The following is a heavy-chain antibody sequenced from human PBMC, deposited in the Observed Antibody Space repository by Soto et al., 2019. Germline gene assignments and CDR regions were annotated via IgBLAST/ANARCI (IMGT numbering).Heavy chain of an antibody. CDR2: IYYSGST. V-gene: IGHV4-39*01. D-gene: IGHD3-22*01. Sequence: SETLSLTCIVSGGSISSSSYYWGWIRQPPGKGLEWIGSIYYSGSTYYNPSLKSRVTISVDTSKNQFSLKLSSVTAADTAVYYCARQQYYDSRGLFDYWGQGTLVTVSS. J-gene: IGHJ4*02. CDR3: ARQQYYDSRGLFDY. CDR1: GGSISSSSYY.